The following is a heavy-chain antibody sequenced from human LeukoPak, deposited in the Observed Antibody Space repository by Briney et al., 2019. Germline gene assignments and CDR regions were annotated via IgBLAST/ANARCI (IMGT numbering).Heavy chain of an antibody. CDR1: GGSISSYY. Sequence: SETLSLTCTVSGGSISSYYWSWIRQPAGKGLEWIGRVYTSGSTNYNPSLKSRVSMSVDTSKNQFSLKLTSVTAADTAVYYCARDGYGSSMDVRGKGTTVTVSS. CDR2: VYTSGST. D-gene: IGHD6-13*01. V-gene: IGHV4-4*07. CDR3: ARDGYGSSMDV. J-gene: IGHJ6*03.